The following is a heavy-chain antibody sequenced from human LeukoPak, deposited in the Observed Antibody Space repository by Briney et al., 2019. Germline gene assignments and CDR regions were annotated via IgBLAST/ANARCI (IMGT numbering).Heavy chain of an antibody. V-gene: IGHV4-31*03. CDR3: ARGARVGYFDY. CDR1: GGSITSGGYY. Sequence: SETLSLTCTVPGGSITSGGYYWTWIRQHPGKGLEWIGYIHYSGSTYYNPSLKSRVSLSLDTSKNQFSLNLSSVTAADTAVYHCARGARVGYFDYWGQGTLVTVSS. D-gene: IGHD1-26*01. J-gene: IGHJ4*02. CDR2: IHYSGST.